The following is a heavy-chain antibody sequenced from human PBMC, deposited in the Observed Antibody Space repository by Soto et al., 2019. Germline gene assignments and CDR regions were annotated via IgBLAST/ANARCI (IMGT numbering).Heavy chain of an antibody. CDR3: ARGPASSTVTTSFDY. D-gene: IGHD4-17*01. CDR1: GGSFSGYY. J-gene: IGHJ4*02. Sequence: SETLSLTCAVYGGSFSGYYWSWIRQPPGKGLEWIGEINHSGSTNYNPSLKSRVTISVDTSKNQLSLKLSSVTAADTAVYYCARGPASSTVTTSFDYWGQGTLVTVSS. CDR2: INHSGST. V-gene: IGHV4-34*01.